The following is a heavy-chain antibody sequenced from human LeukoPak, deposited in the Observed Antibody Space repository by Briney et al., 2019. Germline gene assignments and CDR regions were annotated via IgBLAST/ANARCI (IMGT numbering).Heavy chain of an antibody. Sequence: GESLKISCAASGSIPFNSYSMSWVRQAPGKGLEWVSAITSSGETTYYADSVKGRFTISRDNSKNMVYLQMNSLRAEDAATYYCAKMQGYFDYWGQGSLVTVSS. J-gene: IGHJ4*02. CDR3: AKMQGYFDY. CDR1: GSIPFNSYS. V-gene: IGHV3-23*01. CDR2: ITSSGETT.